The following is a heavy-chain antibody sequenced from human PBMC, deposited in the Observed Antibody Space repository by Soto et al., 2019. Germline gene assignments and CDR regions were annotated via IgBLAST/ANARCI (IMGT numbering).Heavy chain of an antibody. CDR1: GYTFTCYG. V-gene: IGHV1-18*01. CDR3: ARDPHYYDSSGYASYYYYGMDV. Sequence: ASVNASCKASGYTFTCYGISSLRQGPVQVLECMLWISAYNGNTNYAQKLQGRVTMTTDTSTSTAYMELRSLRSDDTAVYYCARDPHYYDSSGYASYYYYGMDVWGQGTTVTVSS. J-gene: IGHJ6*02. D-gene: IGHD3-22*01. CDR2: ISAYNGNT.